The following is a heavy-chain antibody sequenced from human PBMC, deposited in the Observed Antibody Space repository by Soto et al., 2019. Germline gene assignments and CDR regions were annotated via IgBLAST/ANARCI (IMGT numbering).Heavy chain of an antibody. CDR2: IYSDGST. CDR3: GKGSSGWNYFDY. V-gene: IGHV3-53*01. Sequence: PGWSLRLSCAASGFTVSSNHLTWVRQAPGKGLEWVSLIYSDGSTYYADSVKGRFTISRDSSKNKLFLQMNSLRVEDTAVYYCGKGSSGWNYFDYWGQGTLVTVSS. J-gene: IGHJ4*02. CDR1: GFTVSSNH. D-gene: IGHD6-19*01.